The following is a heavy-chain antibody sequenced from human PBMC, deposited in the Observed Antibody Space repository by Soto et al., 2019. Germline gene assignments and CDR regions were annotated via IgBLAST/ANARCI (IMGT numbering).Heavy chain of an antibody. V-gene: IGHV3-30*03. D-gene: IGHD3-10*01. CDR3: VGGQFDFDY. CDR1: GFPFNSYG. J-gene: IGHJ4*02. CDR2: ISYDGTNK. Sequence: QVQLVESGGGVVQPGRSLRLSCAASGFPFNSYGMHWVREGPGKGLEWLAVISYDGTNKFYGDSVKGRFTISRDNSKNTLYLQMNSLRPEDTALYYCVGGQFDFDYRGQGTLVIASS.